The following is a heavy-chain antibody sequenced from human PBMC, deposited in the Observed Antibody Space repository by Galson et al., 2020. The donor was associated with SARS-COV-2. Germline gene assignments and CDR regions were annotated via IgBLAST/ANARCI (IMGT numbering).Heavy chain of an antibody. D-gene: IGHD6-13*01. V-gene: IGHV6-1*01. J-gene: IGHJ3*02. CDR3: AGRVAGAGSLHI. CDR2: TYYRSQWST. Sequence: SQTLSLTCAISGDSVSSNSAAWNWIRQYPSRGLEWLGRTYYRSQWSTDYAVSVKSRITINPDTSKNQFSLQLNSVTPEDTAIYYCAGRVAGAGSLHICGQGTMVIVSS. CDR1: GDSVSSNSAA.